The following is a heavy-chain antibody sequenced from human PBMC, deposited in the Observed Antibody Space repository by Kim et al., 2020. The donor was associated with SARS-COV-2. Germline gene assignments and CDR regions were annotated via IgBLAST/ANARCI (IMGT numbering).Heavy chain of an antibody. D-gene: IGHD3-22*01. Sequence: SETLSLTCTVSGGSISSGDYYWSWIRQPPGKDLEWIGYIYYSGSTYYNPALKSRVTISVDTPKNQFSLKLSSVTAADTDVYYCVRGGLITMIVVVIPGAFDIWGQEAMTTVSS. CDR1: GGSISSGDYY. CDR2: IYYSGST. J-gene: IGHJ3*02. CDR3: VRGGLITMIVVVIPGAFDI. V-gene: IGHV4-30-4*01.